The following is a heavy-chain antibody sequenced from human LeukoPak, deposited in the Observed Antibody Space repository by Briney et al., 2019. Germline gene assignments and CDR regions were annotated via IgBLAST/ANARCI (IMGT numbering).Heavy chain of an antibody. Sequence: SETLSLTCTVSGGSISSSSYYWGWIRQSSGKGLEWIGSIYYSGSTYYNPSLKSRVTISVDTSKNQLSLKLSSVTAADTAVYYCASLFSPWGHFDYWGQGTLVTVSS. J-gene: IGHJ4*02. D-gene: IGHD7-27*01. V-gene: IGHV4-39*01. CDR3: ASLFSPWGHFDY. CDR1: GGSISSSSYY. CDR2: IYYSGST.